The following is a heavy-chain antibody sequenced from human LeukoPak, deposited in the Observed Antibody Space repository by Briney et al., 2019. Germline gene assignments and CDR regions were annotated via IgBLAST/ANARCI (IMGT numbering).Heavy chain of an antibody. CDR1: GFTVSSNY. Sequence: PGGSLRLSCAASGFTVSSNYMSSVRQAPGKGLEWVSVIYSGGSTYYADSVKGRFTISRDNSKNTLYLKMNSLRAEDTAVYYCARVQKAPFPPLDYWGQGTLVTVSS. J-gene: IGHJ4*02. D-gene: IGHD1-1*01. V-gene: IGHV3-66*01. CDR3: ARVQKAPFPPLDY. CDR2: IYSGGST.